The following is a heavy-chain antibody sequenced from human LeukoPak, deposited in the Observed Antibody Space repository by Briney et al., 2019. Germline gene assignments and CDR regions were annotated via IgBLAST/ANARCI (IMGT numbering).Heavy chain of an antibody. CDR1: GGSFSGYY. CDR3: ARRYCSSTSCSGFDY. Sequence: SETLSLTCAVYGGSFSGYYWNWIRQPPGKGLEWIGEINHSGSTNYNPSLKSRLTISVDTSKNQFSLKLSSVTAADTAVYYCARRYCSSTSCSGFDYWGQGTLVTVSS. V-gene: IGHV4-34*01. CDR2: INHSGST. J-gene: IGHJ4*02. D-gene: IGHD2-2*01.